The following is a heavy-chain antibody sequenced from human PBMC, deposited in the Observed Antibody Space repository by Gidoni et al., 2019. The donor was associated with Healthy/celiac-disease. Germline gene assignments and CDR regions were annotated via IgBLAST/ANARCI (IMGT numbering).Heavy chain of an antibody. CDR3: AKDLRIFNDRDY. CDR1: GFTFSSYA. D-gene: IGHD3-22*01. V-gene: IGHV3-23*01. Sequence: EVQLLESGGGLVQPGGSLRLSCSASGFTFSSYAMSWGRQAPGKGLEWVSAISGSGGSTYYADSVKGRFTISRDNSKNTLYLQMNSLRAEDTAVYYCAKDLRIFNDRDYWGQGTLVTVSS. CDR2: ISGSGGST. J-gene: IGHJ4*02.